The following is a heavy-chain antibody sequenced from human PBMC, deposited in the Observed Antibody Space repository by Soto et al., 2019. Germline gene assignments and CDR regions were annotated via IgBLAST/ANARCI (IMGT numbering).Heavy chain of an antibody. V-gene: IGHV1-46*03. CDR2: INPSGGST. CDR1: GYTFTSYY. J-gene: IGHJ6*02. Sequence: RASVKVSCKASGYTFTSYYMHWVRQAPGQGLEWMGIINPSGGSTSYAQKFQGRVTMTRDTSTSTVYMELSSLRSEDTAVYYCARDRGYNWNDPKSYYYYYYGMDVWGQGTTVTVSS. CDR3: ARDRGYNWNDPKSYYYYYYGMDV. D-gene: IGHD1-20*01.